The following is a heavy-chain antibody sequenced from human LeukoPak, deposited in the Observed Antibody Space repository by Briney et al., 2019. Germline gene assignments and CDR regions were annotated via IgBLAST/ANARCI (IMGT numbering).Heavy chain of an antibody. CDR1: GYTFTSYG. D-gene: IGHD5-18*01. CDR2: ISAYNGNT. V-gene: IGHV1-18*01. Sequence: ASVKVSCTASGYTFTSYGISWVRQAPGQGLEWMGWISAYNGNTNYAQKLQGRVTMTTDTSTSTAYMELRSLRSDDTAVYYCARVGYSYGTKYYFDYWGQGTLVTVSS. CDR3: ARVGYSYGTKYYFDY. J-gene: IGHJ4*02.